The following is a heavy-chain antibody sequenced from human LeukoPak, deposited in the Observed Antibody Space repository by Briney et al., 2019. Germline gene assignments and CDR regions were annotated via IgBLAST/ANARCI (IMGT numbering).Heavy chain of an antibody. V-gene: IGHV3-9*01. CDR2: ISWNSDNI. J-gene: IGHJ4*02. CDR1: GFSFDDYA. D-gene: IGHD5-12*01. Sequence: GGSLRLSCAVSGFSFDDYAMHWVRQVPGKGLEWVSGISWNSDNIGYADSVKGRFTTSRDNAKNSLYLQMNSLRAEDTALYYCAINGGGDSGYGNFGYWGQGTLVTVSS. CDR3: AINGGGDSGYGNFGY.